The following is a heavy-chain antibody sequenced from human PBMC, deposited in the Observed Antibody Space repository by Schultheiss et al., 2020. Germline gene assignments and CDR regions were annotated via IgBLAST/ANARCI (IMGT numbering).Heavy chain of an antibody. D-gene: IGHD5-24*01. J-gene: IGHJ4*01. CDR1: GGSISSGSYY. CDR3: VRRRDGYQYFDY. V-gene: IGHV4-61*10. Sequence: SETLSLTCTVSGGSISSGSYYWSWIRQPAGKGLEWIGSIYYSGSTNYNPSLKSRVTISVDTSKNQFSLKLSSVTAADTAVYYCVRRRDGYQYFDYWGRGTLVTVS. CDR2: IYYSGST.